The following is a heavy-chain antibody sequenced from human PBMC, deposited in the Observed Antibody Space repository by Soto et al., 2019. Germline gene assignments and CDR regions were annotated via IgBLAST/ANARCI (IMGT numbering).Heavy chain of an antibody. CDR1: GGSVSSGSYY. J-gene: IGHJ6*02. CDR3: ARDRNYGNYYYGMDV. V-gene: IGHV4-61*01. CDR2: IYYSGST. Sequence: SETLSLTCTVSGGSVSSGSYYWSCIRQPPGKGLEWIGYIYYSGSTNYNPSLKSRVTISVDTSKNQFSLKLSSVTAADTAVYYCARDRNYGNYYYGMDVWGQGTTVTVSS. D-gene: IGHD1-7*01.